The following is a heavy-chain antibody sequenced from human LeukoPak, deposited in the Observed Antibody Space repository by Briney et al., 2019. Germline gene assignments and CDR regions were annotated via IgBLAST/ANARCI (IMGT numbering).Heavy chain of an antibody. CDR1: GFTFSSYA. V-gene: IGHV3-30-3*01. Sequence: GGSLRLSCAASGFTFSSYAMHWVRQAPGKGLEWVAVISYDGSNKYYADSVKGRFTISRDNSKNTLYLQMNSLRAEDTAVYYCARDLVSSGHAFDYWGQGTLVTVSS. D-gene: IGHD6-19*01. CDR2: ISYDGSNK. CDR3: ARDLVSSGHAFDY. J-gene: IGHJ4*02.